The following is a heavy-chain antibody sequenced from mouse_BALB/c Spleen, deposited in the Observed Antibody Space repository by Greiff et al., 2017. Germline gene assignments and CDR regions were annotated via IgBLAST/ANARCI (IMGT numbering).Heavy chain of an antibody. D-gene: IGHD3-1*01. CDR1: GYTFTDYA. CDR3: ARAARATYAWFAY. V-gene: IGHV1-67*01. Sequence: VQLQQSGPELVRPGVSVKISCKGSGYTFTDYAMHWVKQSHAKSLEWIGVISTYYGNTNYNQKFKGKATLTVDKSSSTAYMQLKSLTSEDSAVYYCARAARATYAWFAYWGQGTLVTVSA. J-gene: IGHJ3*01. CDR2: ISTYYGNT.